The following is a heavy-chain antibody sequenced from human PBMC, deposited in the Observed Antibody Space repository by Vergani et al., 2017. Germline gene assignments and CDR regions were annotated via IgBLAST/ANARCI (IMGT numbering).Heavy chain of an antibody. CDR3: ARDRVTICGVVIILPYYMDV. CDR1: GYIFNSYY. Sequence: QVQLVQSGAAVKKPGASVKLSCKSSGYIFNSYYIHWVRQAPGQGLEWMGWISAYNGNTNYAQKPQGRVTMTTDTSTSTAYMELRSLRSDDTAVYYCARDRVTICGVVIILPYYMDVWGKGTTVTVSS. V-gene: IGHV1-18*04. D-gene: IGHD3-3*01. J-gene: IGHJ6*03. CDR2: ISAYNGNT.